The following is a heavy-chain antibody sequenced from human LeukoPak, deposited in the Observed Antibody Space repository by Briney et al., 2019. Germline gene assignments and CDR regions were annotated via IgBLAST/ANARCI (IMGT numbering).Heavy chain of an antibody. Sequence: GASVKVSCKASGYTFTGYYMHWVRQAPGQGLEWMGWINPNSGGTNYAQEFQGWVTMTRDTSISTAYMELSRLRSDDTAVYYCARNYYGSGSYLSFDYWGQGTLVTVSS. D-gene: IGHD3-10*01. CDR3: ARNYYGSGSYLSFDY. V-gene: IGHV1-2*04. CDR1: GYTFTGYY. J-gene: IGHJ4*02. CDR2: INPNSGGT.